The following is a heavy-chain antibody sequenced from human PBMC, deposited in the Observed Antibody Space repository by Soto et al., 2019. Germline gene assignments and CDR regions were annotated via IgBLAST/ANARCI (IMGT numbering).Heavy chain of an antibody. J-gene: IGHJ6*03. CDR2: IYYSGST. CDR1: GGSISSYY. CDR3: ARRGDFWSGRYYYYYMDV. Sequence: SETLSLTCTVSGGSISSYYWSWIRQRPGKGLEWIGYIYYSGSTNYNPSLKSRVTISVDTSKNQFSLKLSSVTAADTAVYYCARRGDFWSGRYYYYYMDVWGKGTTVTVSS. D-gene: IGHD3-3*01. V-gene: IGHV4-59*08.